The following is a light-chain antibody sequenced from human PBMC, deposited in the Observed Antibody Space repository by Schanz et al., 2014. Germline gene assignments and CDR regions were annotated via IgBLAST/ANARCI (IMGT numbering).Light chain of an antibody. CDR2: GVH. CDR1: QSVSNN. V-gene: IGKV3D-15*01. Sequence: EIVMTQSPPTLSVSPGERATLSCRASQSVSNNYLAWYQQKPGQAPRLLMSGVHDRASGIPDRFSGSGSETDFSLTISSLQSEDVAVYYCQQYYGLPLTFGGGTKVEIK. CDR3: QQYYGLPLT. J-gene: IGKJ4*01.